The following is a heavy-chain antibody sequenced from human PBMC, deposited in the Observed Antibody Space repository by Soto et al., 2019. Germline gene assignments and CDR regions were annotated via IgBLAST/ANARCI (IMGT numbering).Heavy chain of an antibody. J-gene: IGHJ5*01. Sequence: GKGLEWVSSISSSSSYIYYADSVKGRFTISRDNAKNSLYLQMNSLRAEDTAVYYCVIICKRGGIRDWF. D-gene: IGHD2-15*01. CDR3: VIICKRGGIRDWF. V-gene: IGHV3-21*01. CDR2: ISSSSSYI.